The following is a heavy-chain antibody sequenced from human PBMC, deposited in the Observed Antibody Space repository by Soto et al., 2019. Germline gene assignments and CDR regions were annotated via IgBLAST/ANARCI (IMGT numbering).Heavy chain of an antibody. CDR1: GYTFTGYY. V-gene: IGHV1-2*02. J-gene: IGHJ6*02. CDR3: ARGNNFWSGYWSPYYYGMDV. D-gene: IGHD3-3*01. CDR2: INPNSGGT. Sequence: ASVKVSCKASGYTFTGYYMHWVRQAPGQGLEWMGWINPNSGGTNYAQKFQGRVTTTRDTSISTAYMELSRLRSDDTAVYYCARGNNFWSGYWSPYYYGMDVWGQGTTVTVSS.